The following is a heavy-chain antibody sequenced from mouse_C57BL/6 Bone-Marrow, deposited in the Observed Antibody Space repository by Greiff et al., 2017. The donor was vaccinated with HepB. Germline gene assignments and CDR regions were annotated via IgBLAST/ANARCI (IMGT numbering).Heavy chain of an antibody. Sequence: QVQLQQSGAELVRPGASVTLSCKASGYTFTDYEMHWVKQTPVHGLEWIGAIDPETGGAAYNQKFKGKAILTADKSSSTAYMELRSLTSEDSAVYYCTRYYYGSSYHYDAMDYWGQGTSVTVSS. CDR2: IDPETGGA. CDR1: GYTFTDYE. D-gene: IGHD1-1*01. CDR3: TRYYYGSSYHYDAMDY. V-gene: IGHV1-15*01. J-gene: IGHJ4*01.